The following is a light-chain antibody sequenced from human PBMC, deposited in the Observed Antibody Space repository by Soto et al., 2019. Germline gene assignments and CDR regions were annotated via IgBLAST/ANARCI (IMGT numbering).Light chain of an antibody. Sequence: AIPMTQSPSSLSASVGDRVTITCRASQGIRNDLGWYQQKPGKAPKLLIYAASSLQSGVPSRFSGSGSGTDFTLTISSLQTEDFATYYCLQDYNYPRTFGQGTKVEIK. CDR1: QGIRND. V-gene: IGKV1-6*01. CDR3: LQDYNYPRT. CDR2: AAS. J-gene: IGKJ1*01.